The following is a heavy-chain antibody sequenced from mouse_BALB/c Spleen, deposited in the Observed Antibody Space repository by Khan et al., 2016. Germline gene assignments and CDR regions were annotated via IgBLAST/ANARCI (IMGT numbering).Heavy chain of an antibody. V-gene: IGHV9-4*02. CDR3: SRSYRYDDAMDY. D-gene: IGHD2-14*01. Sequence: QIQLVQSGPELKKPGETVRISCKASGYTFTTAGMQWVQKMPGKGLEWIGWINTHCGGPKYAEDLKGRFAFSLETSASTAYLQISNLKNEDTTAYFCSRSYRYDDAMDYWGQGTSVTVSS. J-gene: IGHJ4*01. CDR2: INTHCGGP. CDR1: GYTFTTAG.